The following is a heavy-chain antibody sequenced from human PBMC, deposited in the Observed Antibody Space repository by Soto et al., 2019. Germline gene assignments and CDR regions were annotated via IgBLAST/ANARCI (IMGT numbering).Heavy chain of an antibody. CDR2: IYYSGST. V-gene: IGHV4-39*01. Sequence: QLQLQESGPGLMKPSETLSLTCTVSGGSISSTSHYWGWIRQPPGKGLEWIGSIYYSGSTYYNPSLKSRVTISVDTSKNQISLKLSSVTAADTAVFYCYESSGYYWQWGQGTMVTVSA. J-gene: IGHJ3*01. CDR1: GGSISSTSHY. CDR3: YESSGYYWQ. D-gene: IGHD3-22*01.